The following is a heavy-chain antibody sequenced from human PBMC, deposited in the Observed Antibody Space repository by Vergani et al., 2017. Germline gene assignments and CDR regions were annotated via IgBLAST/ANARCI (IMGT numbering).Heavy chain of an antibody. CDR1: GFTFSSYA. Sequence: QVQLVESGGGVVQPGGSLRLSCAASGFTFSSYAMHWVRQAPGKGLEWVAVISYDGSNKYYADSVKGRFTISRDNSKNTLYLQMNSLRAEDTAVYYCATENGGYSYGPIAPGPVVFYFDYWGQGTLVTVSS. J-gene: IGHJ4*02. D-gene: IGHD5-18*01. V-gene: IGHV3-30*01. CDR3: ATENGGYSYGPIAPGPVVFYFDY. CDR2: ISYDGSNK.